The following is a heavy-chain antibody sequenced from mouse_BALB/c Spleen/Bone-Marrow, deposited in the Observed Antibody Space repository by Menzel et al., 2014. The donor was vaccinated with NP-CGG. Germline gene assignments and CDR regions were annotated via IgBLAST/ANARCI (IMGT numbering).Heavy chain of an antibody. CDR2: IWGDGST. J-gene: IGHJ4*01. CDR3: ARDSFLITRALDY. Sequence: VKLVESGPGLVAPSQSLSITCTVSGFSLXGYGVSWVRQPPGKGLEWLGMIWGDGSTDYNSALISRLSISKDNSKSQVFLKMNSLQTDDTARYYCARDSFLITRALDYWGQGTSVTVSS. V-gene: IGHV2-6-7*01. CDR1: GFSLXGYG. D-gene: IGHD2-4*01.